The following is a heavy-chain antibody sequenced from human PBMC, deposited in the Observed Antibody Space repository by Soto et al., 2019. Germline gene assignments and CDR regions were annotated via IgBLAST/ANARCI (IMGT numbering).Heavy chain of an antibody. D-gene: IGHD2-2*01. J-gene: IGHJ6*02. Sequence: GGSLRLYCAASGFTFSSYAMNWVRQAPGKGLECVSGISGSGGTTYYADSVKGRFTISRDNSKKTLYLQMNSLRVEDTAVYYCAKGVDSVVVPASVLGYYYGMDVWGQGTTVTVSS. CDR3: AKGVDSVVVPASVLGYYYGMDV. V-gene: IGHV3-23*01. CDR2: ISGSGGTT. CDR1: GFTFSSYA.